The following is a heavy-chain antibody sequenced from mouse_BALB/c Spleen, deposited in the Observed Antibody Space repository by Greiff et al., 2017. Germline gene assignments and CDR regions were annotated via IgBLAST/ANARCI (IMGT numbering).Heavy chain of an antibody. CDR3: AREGYDPFAY. CDR1: GFTFSSYG. J-gene: IGHJ3*01. V-gene: IGHV5-6*01. D-gene: IGHD2-14*01. Sequence: EVKLVESGGDLVKPGGSLKLSCAASGFTFSSYGMSWVRQTPDKRLEWVATISSGGSYTYYPDSVKGRFTISRDNAKNTLYLQMSSLKSEDTAMYYCAREGYDPFAYWGQGTLVTVSA. CDR2: ISSGGSYT.